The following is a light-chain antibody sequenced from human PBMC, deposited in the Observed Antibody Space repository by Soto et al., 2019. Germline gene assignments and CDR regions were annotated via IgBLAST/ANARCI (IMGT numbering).Light chain of an antibody. CDR3: SSYTSSTTVV. CDR2: DVS. CDR1: SSDVGGYNY. V-gene: IGLV2-14*03. J-gene: IGLJ2*01. Sequence: QSALTQPACVSGCPGQSITISCTGTSSDVGGYNYVSWYQHHPGKAPKLMIYDVSNRPSGVSNRFSGSKSGNTASLTVSGLQAEDEADYYCSSYTSSTTVVXGGGTKVTVL.